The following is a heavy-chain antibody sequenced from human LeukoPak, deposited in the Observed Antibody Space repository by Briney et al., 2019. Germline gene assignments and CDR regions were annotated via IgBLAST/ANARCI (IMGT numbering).Heavy chain of an antibody. CDR2: ISYDGSNK. V-gene: IGHV3-30*18. D-gene: IGHD2-15*01. CDR1: GFTVSSFW. CDR3: AKDRTTPYCSGGSCYHPRGMGYFDY. J-gene: IGHJ4*02. Sequence: GGSLRLSCAASGFTVSSFWMHWVRQAPGKGLEWVAVISYDGSNKYYADSVEGRFTISRDNSKNTLYLQMNSLRAEDTAVYYCAKDRTTPYCSGGSCYHPRGMGYFDYWGQGTLVTVSS.